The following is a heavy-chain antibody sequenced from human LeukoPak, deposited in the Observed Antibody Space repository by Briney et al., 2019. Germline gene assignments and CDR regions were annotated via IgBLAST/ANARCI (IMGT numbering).Heavy chain of an antibody. Sequence: GGSLRLSCAASGFTFSDYGMHWVRQTPGRGLDWVAAIWYDGSNKYYADSVEGRFTISRDNSKNTLYLQMNSLRGEDMALYYCARDIVAAGGRYFDHWGQGTLVTVSS. D-gene: IGHD6-13*01. CDR1: GFTFSDYG. CDR3: ARDIVAAGGRYFDH. J-gene: IGHJ4*02. V-gene: IGHV3-33*01. CDR2: IWYDGSNK.